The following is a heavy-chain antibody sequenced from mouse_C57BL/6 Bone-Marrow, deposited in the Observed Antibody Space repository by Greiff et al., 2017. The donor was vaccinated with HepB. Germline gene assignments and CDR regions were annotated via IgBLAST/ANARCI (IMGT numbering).Heavy chain of an antibody. CDR1: GFSLTSYG. CDR2: IWGVGST. CDR3: ASGGYKGYWFAY. J-gene: IGHJ3*01. D-gene: IGHD3-1*01. Sequence: VMLVESGPGLVAPSQSLSITCTVSGFSLTSYGVDWVRQSPGKGLEWLGVIWGVGSTNYNSALKSRLSISKDNSKSQVFLKMNSLQTDDTAMYYCASGGYKGYWFAYWGQGTLVTVSA. V-gene: IGHV2-6*01.